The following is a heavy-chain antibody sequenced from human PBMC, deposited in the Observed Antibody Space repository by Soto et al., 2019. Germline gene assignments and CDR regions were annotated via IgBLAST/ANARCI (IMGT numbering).Heavy chain of an antibody. D-gene: IGHD4-17*01. CDR2: TYHSGNP. V-gene: IGHV4-30-2*01. J-gene: IGHJ5*01. CDR3: AGERYGDYVGYFDS. Sequence: QLQLQESGSRLVKSSETLSLTCAVSGDTISTGGYSWAWIRQPPGKALEWIGHTYHSGNPYYNPSLKSRGXSTGXRXENQCSMKLSSVIAADTCVYYCAGERYGDYVGYFDSWGQGTLVTVSS. CDR1: GDTISTGGYS.